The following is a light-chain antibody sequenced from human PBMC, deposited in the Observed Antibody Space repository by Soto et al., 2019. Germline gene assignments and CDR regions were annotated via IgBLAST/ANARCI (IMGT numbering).Light chain of an antibody. CDR1: QSISSY. Sequence: EIQMTQSPYTLSASVGDIVTVRWRASQSISSYLNWYQQKPGKAPKLLIYAASSLQSGVPSRFSGSGSGTDFTLTISSLQPEDFVPYYCPQTYFTPIPSCQVTRPETK. J-gene: IGKJ5*01. CDR3: PQTYFTPIP. V-gene: IGKV1-39*01. CDR2: AAS.